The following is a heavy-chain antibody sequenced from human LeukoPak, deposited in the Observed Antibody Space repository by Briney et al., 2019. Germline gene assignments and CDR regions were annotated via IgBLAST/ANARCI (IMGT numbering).Heavy chain of an antibody. CDR1: GFTFSTHW. CDR2: IKHDGSEK. Sequence: GGSLRLSCGGSGFTFSTHWMSWVRQAPGKGLEWVANIKHDGSEKYYVDSVKGRFTISRDNSNNSLYLQMNLPRVEDTAIYFCASGNYFDYWGRGTLVTVSS. D-gene: IGHD2-15*01. CDR3: ASGNYFDY. J-gene: IGHJ4*02. V-gene: IGHV3-7*01.